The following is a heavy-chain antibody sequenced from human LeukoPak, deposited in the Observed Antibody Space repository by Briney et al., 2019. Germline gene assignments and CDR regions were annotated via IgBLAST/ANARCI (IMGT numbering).Heavy chain of an antibody. CDR3: ARGGTMVRGVIIRQFDY. J-gene: IGHJ4*02. D-gene: IGHD3-10*01. Sequence: PSETLSLTCAVSGGSIGSGGYSWSWIRQPPGKGLEWIGYIYHSGSTYYNPPLKSRVTISVDRSKNQFSLKLSSVTAADTAVYYCARGGTMVRGVIIRQFDYWGQGTLVTVSS. CDR2: IYHSGST. V-gene: IGHV4-30-2*01. CDR1: GGSIGSGGYS.